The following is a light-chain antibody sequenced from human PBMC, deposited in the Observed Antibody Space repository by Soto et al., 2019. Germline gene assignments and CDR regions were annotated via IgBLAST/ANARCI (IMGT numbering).Light chain of an antibody. V-gene: IGKV3-20*01. CDR2: DAS. CDR1: QSVSSSY. CDR3: QQYGRSPRT. J-gene: IGKJ1*01. Sequence: EIVLTQSPDTLSLSPGERATLSCRASQSVSSSYLAWYQQKPGQAPRLLIYDASSRATGTPDRFSGSGSGTDFTLTISRLEPEDFAVYYCQQYGRSPRTFGQGTKVDIK.